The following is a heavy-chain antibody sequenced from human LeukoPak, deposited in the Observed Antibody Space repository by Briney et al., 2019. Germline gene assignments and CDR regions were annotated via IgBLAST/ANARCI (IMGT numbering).Heavy chain of an antibody. J-gene: IGHJ6*02. V-gene: IGHV3-23*01. CDR2: ISGSGGST. CDR3: AKVGYCSSTSCPRYYYYGMDV. D-gene: IGHD2-2*03. CDR1: RFTLSSYA. Sequence: GGSLRLSCAASRFTLSSYAMSWVREAPGTGLDWVSTISGSGGSTFYADSVKGRFTISRDNSKNTLFLQINGLRAEDTAVYYCAKVGYCSSTSCPRYYYYGMDVWGQGTTVTVSS.